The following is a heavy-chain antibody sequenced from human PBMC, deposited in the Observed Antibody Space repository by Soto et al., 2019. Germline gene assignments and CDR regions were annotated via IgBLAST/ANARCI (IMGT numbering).Heavy chain of an antibody. Sequence: EVELVETGGGLIQPGGSLRLSCAASGFTVSSNSMSWVRQAPGKGLEWVSLIYTDGGTYYGDSVKGRFTISRDTSKNTLSLHMTSLRADDTAVYYCARDNSMLGAPFHYWGQGTLVTVSS. V-gene: IGHV3-53*02. CDR3: ARDNSMLGAPFHY. D-gene: IGHD3-16*01. CDR1: GFTVSSNS. CDR2: IYTDGGT. J-gene: IGHJ4*02.